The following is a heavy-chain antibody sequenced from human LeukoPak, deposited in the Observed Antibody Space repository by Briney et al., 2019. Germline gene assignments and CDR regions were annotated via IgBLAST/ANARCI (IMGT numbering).Heavy chain of an antibody. CDR2: INTNSGGT. Sequence: AVNVSCKASGCTFNDYYMHWLRQAAAQGGDWMGWINTNSGGTNYAQKFQGRVTMTRDTSISTAYMELSRLRSDDTAVYYCARSYCSSTSCFLDYWGQGTLVTVSS. CDR1: GCTFNDYY. V-gene: IGHV1-2*02. CDR3: ARSYCSSTSCFLDY. J-gene: IGHJ4*02. D-gene: IGHD2-2*01.